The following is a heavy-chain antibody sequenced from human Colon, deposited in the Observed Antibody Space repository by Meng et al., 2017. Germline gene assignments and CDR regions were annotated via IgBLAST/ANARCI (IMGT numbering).Heavy chain of an antibody. D-gene: IGHD3-22*01. J-gene: IGHJ2*01. CDR1: GGSISSGDYY. CDR3: ARGYYDSSGYGYWYFDL. CDR2: IYYSGST. V-gene: IGHV4-30-4*01. Sequence: QVQLQESGPGLVKPPQTLSLTCTAAGGSISSGDYYWSWIRQPPGKGLEWIGYIYYSGSTYYNPSLKSRVTISVDTSKNQFSLKLSSVTAADTAVYYCARGYYDSSGYGYWYFDLWGRGTLVTVSS.